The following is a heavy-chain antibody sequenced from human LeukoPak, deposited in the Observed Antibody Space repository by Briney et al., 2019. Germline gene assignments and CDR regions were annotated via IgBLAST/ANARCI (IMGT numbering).Heavy chain of an antibody. Sequence: SETLSLTCTVSGGSISGSSYYWGWIRQPPGKGLEWIGSIYYSGSTYYNPSLKSRVTISVDTSKNQFSLKLNSVTATDTAVYYCVRGEWELLSHYWYFDLWGRGTLVTVSS. CDR1: GGSISGSSYY. CDR2: IYYSGST. D-gene: IGHD1-26*01. CDR3: VRGEWELLSHYWYFDL. V-gene: IGHV4-39*02. J-gene: IGHJ2*01.